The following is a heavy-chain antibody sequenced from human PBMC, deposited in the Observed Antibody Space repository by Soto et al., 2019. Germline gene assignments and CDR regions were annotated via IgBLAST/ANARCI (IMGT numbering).Heavy chain of an antibody. CDR1: GFTVSSNY. CDR3: ASHCIVGATTCGLATFDI. CDR2: IYSGGST. J-gene: IGHJ3*02. V-gene: IGHV3-53*01. Sequence: EVQLVESGGGLIQPGGSLRLSCAASGFTVSSNYMSWVRQAPGKGLEWVSVIYSGGSTYYADSVKGRFTISRDNSKNTLYLQMNSLRAEDTAVYYCASHCIVGATTCGLATFDIWGQGTMVTVSS. D-gene: IGHD1-26*01.